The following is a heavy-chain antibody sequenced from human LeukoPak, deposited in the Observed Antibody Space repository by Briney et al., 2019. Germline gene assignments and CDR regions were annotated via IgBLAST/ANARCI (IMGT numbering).Heavy chain of an antibody. CDR2: ISGSGGST. V-gene: IGHV3-23*01. CDR1: GFTFSSYA. J-gene: IGHJ6*02. Sequence: GGSLRLSCAASGFTFSSYAMSWVRQAPGKGLEWVSAISGSGGSTYYADSVKGRFTISRDNSKNTLYLQMNSLRAEDTAVYYCARDRAAAGTHYYYGMDVWGQGTTVTVSS. CDR3: ARDRAAAGTHYYYGMDV. D-gene: IGHD6-13*01.